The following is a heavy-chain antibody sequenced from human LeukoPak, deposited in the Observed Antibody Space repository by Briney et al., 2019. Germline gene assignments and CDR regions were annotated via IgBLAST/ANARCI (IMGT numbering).Heavy chain of an antibody. Sequence: GGSLRLSCAASGFTFSSFGMNWVRQAPGKGLEWVTFIRYDGIAIQYADSVKGRFTISRDNSKNTLYLQMNSLRAEDTAVYYCARVYYGSGSLHYYYYYMDVWGKGTTVTISS. J-gene: IGHJ6*03. CDR1: GFTFSSFG. CDR2: IRYDGIAI. D-gene: IGHD3-10*01. V-gene: IGHV3-30*02. CDR3: ARVYYGSGSLHYYYYYMDV.